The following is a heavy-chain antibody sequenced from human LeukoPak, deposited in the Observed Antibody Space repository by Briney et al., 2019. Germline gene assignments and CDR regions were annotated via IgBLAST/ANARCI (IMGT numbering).Heavy chain of an antibody. V-gene: IGHV1-2*02. CDR3: ARGSSPYNWYFDL. CDR2: INPNSGGT. D-gene: IGHD4-11*01. CDR1: GYTFTGYY. J-gene: IGHJ2*01. Sequence: GASVKVSCKASGYTFTGYYMHWVRQAPGQGLEWMGWINPNSGGTNYAQKFQGRVTMTRDTSISTAYMDLRSLTSDDTAVYYCARGSSPYNWYFDLWGRGTLVTVSS.